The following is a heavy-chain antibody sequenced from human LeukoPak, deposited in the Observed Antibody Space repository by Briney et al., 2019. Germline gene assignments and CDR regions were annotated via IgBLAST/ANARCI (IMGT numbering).Heavy chain of an antibody. Sequence: GGSLRLSCAASGFTFSSYGMHWVRQAPGKGLEWVAVISYDGSNKYYADSVKGRFTISRDNSKNTLYLQMNSLRAEDTAVYYCAKGGYYYDSSGYYTKLDYWGQGTLVTVSS. CDR3: AKGGYYYDSSGYYTKLDY. CDR1: GFTFSSYG. J-gene: IGHJ4*02. D-gene: IGHD3-22*01. V-gene: IGHV3-30*18. CDR2: ISYDGSNK.